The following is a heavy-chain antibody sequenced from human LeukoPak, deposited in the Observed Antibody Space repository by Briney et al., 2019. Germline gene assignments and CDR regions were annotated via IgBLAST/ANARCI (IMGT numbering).Heavy chain of an antibody. J-gene: IGHJ4*02. CDR3: TRHIDTSPYYFDY. V-gene: IGHV4-59*01. Sequence: SETLSLTCTVSGGSIRSYYWSWIRQPPGKGLEWIGYIYYSGSTNYNPSLKSRVTISVDTSKNQFSLNLTSVTAADTAVYYCTRHIDTSPYYFDYWGQGTLVTVSS. CDR2: IYYSGST. D-gene: IGHD3-22*01. CDR1: GGSIRSYY.